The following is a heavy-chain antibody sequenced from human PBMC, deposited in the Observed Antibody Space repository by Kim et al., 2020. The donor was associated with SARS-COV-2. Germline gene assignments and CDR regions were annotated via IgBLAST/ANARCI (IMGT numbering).Heavy chain of an antibody. V-gene: IGHV1-8*01. CDR1: GYTFTSYD. CDR3: ARVGVVGATTAYNWFDP. J-gene: IGHJ5*02. Sequence: ASVKVSCKTSGYTFTSYDINWVRQATGQGLEWMGWMNPNSGNTGYAQKFQGRVTMTRNTSISTAYMELSSLRSEDTAVYYCARVGVVGATTAYNWFDPWGQGTLVTVSS. CDR2: MNPNSGNT. D-gene: IGHD1-26*01.